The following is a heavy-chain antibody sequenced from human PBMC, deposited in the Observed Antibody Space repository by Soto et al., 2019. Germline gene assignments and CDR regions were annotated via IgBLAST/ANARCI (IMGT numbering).Heavy chain of an antibody. Sequence: SETLSLPCAVSGASITRSSSYWAWIRQPPGKGLEWIASIHSHSGSTYYDPSLKGRVLISVDTSKNHFSLNLSSVTAADTAVYYCESPGDAYGLDVWGQGTTVTVSS. CDR2: IHSHSGST. V-gene: IGHV4-39*01. CDR3: ESPGDAYGLDV. D-gene: IGHD2-21*02. CDR1: GASITRSSSY. J-gene: IGHJ6*02.